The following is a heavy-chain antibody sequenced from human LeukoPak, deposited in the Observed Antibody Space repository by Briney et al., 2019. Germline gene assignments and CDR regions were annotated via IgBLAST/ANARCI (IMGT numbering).Heavy chain of an antibody. D-gene: IGHD1-26*01. CDR2: IRHDAGVT. CDR1: GFTFNNYW. CDR3: ARVGVGATLYYFDY. V-gene: IGHV3-74*01. J-gene: IGHJ4*02. Sequence: GGSLRLSCAASGFTFNNYWMHWVRQAPGKGLVWVSRIRHDAGVTTYADSVKGRFTISRDNAKNSLYLQMNSLRAEDTAVYYCARVGVGATLYYFDYWGQGTLVTVSS.